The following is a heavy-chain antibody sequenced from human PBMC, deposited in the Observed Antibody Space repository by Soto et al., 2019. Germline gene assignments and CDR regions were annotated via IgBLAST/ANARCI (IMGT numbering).Heavy chain of an antibody. CDR2: INPSGGST. CDR3: ARYDYNGYYFDY. D-gene: IGHD4-4*01. V-gene: IGHV1-46*01. CDR1: GYTFSTYY. J-gene: IGHJ4*02. Sequence: GASVKVSCKASGYTFSTYYMHWVRQAPGQGYEWMGIINPSGGSTTYAQKFQGRVTMTRDTSTTTVYMELSSLKSGDTAVYYCARYDYNGYYFDYWGQGTLVTVSS.